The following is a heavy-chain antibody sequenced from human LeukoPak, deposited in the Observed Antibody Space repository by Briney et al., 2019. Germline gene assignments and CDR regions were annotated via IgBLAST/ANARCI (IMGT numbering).Heavy chain of an antibody. CDR1: GFTFSSYW. J-gene: IGHJ4*02. V-gene: IGHV3-7*01. Sequence: PGGSLRLSCAVSGFTFSSYWMSWVRQAPGKGLEWVANIKQDGSEKYYVDSVKGRFTVSRDNAKNSLYLQMNSLRAEDTAVYYCARVYRSSSGYCFDFRGQGTLVTVSS. CDR2: IKQDGSEK. CDR3: ARVYRSSSGYCFDF. D-gene: IGHD6-6*01.